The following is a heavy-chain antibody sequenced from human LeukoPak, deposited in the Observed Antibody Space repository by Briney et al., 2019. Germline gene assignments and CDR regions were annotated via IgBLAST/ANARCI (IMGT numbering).Heavy chain of an antibody. Sequence: SETLSLTCAVYGGSFSGYYWSWIRQPPGKGLEWIGEINHSGSTNYNPSLKSRATISVDTSKNQFSLKLSSVTAADTAVYYCARASCSSTSCSRGWYFDLWGRGTLVTVSS. V-gene: IGHV4-34*01. CDR2: INHSGST. CDR1: GGSFSGYY. D-gene: IGHD2-2*01. CDR3: ARASCSSTSCSRGWYFDL. J-gene: IGHJ2*01.